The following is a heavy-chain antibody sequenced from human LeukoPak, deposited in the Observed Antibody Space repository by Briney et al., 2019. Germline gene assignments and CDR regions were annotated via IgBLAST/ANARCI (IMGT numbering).Heavy chain of an antibody. V-gene: IGHV4-59*01. J-gene: IGHJ4*02. D-gene: IGHD6-13*01. Sequence: SETLSLTCTVSGGSISSYYWSWIRQPPGKGPEWIGYIYYSGSTNYNPSLKSRVTISVDTSKNQFSLKLSSVTAADTAVYYCARVDSSSWYGYYFDYWGQGTLVTVSS. CDR3: ARVDSSSWYGYYFDY. CDR1: GGSISSYY. CDR2: IYYSGST.